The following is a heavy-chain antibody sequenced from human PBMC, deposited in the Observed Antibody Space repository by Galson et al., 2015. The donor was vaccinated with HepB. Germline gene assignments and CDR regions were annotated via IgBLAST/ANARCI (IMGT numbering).Heavy chain of an antibody. V-gene: IGHV1-8*01. CDR2: MNPNSFNT. CDR1: GYTFTSFD. Sequence: SVKVSCKASGYTFTSFDINWVRQATGQGLEWMGWMNPNSFNTGYAQKFQGRVTMTRNTSISTAYMELSSLRSEDTAVYYCARGRGDYGVMEGDYYYYYMDVWGKGTTVTVSS. D-gene: IGHD4-17*01. CDR3: ARGRGDYGVMEGDYYYYYMDV. J-gene: IGHJ6*03.